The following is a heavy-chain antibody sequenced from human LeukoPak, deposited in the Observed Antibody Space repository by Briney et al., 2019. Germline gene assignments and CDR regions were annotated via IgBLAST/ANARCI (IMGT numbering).Heavy chain of an antibody. D-gene: IGHD3-16*02. Sequence: ASVKVSCKASGYTFTSYGMSWMRQAPGQGLEWMGWISAYSGNRHYAQKLQGRVTMTTDTTPSTAYMELRSLRSDDTAVYYCARAANYDYIWGSYREKFDYWGQGTVVTVSS. CDR1: GYTFTSYG. CDR3: ARAANYDYIWGSYREKFDY. V-gene: IGHV1-18*01. CDR2: ISAYSGNR. J-gene: IGHJ4*02.